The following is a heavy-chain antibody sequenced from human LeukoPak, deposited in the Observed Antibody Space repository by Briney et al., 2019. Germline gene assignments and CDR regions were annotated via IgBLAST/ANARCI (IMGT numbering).Heavy chain of an antibody. V-gene: IGHV4-59*08. CDR3: ARTLDSAERCLELFDY. Sequence: SETLSLTCTVSGCSISSYYWSRIRQPPGKGLEWIGYIYYSGSTNYNPSLKSRVTISVDTSKNQFSLKLSSVTAADTAVYYCARTLDSAERCLELFDYWGQGTLVTVSS. CDR1: GCSISSYY. D-gene: IGHD1-7*01. CDR2: IYYSGST. J-gene: IGHJ4*02.